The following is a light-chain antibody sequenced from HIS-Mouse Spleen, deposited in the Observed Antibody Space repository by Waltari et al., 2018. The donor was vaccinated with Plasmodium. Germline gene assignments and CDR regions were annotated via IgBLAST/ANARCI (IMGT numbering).Light chain of an antibody. CDR3: QQYNNWSFT. V-gene: IGKV3-15*01. CDR2: GAS. J-gene: IGKJ3*01. Sequence: ELVLTQSPATLSVSAGARDSHSCRASKSVSSNLAWYQQKPGQAPRLLIYGASTRATGIPARFSGSGSGTEFTLTISSLQSEDFAVYYCQQYNNWSFTFGPGTKVDIK. CDR1: KSVSSN.